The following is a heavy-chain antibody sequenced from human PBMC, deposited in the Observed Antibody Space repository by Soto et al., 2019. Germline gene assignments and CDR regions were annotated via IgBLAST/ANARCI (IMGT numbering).Heavy chain of an antibody. J-gene: IGHJ4*02. CDR3: AIGRGYYDSSGPINAY. Sequence: SETLSLTCTVSGGSISSYYWSWIRQPPGKGLEWIGYIYYSGSTNYNPSLKSRVTISVDTSKNQFSLKLSSVTAADTAVYYCAIGRGYYDSSGPINAYWGQGTLVTVSS. V-gene: IGHV4-59*01. CDR1: GGSISSYY. D-gene: IGHD3-22*01. CDR2: IYYSGST.